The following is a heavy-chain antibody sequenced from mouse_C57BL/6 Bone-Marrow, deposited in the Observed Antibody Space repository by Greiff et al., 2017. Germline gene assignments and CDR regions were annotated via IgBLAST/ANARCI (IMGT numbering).Heavy chain of an antibody. CDR3: ASSYYSNYGGAMDY. D-gene: IGHD2-5*01. CDR1: GYTFTSYW. V-gene: IGHV1-7*01. Sequence: QVQLQQSGAELAKPGASVKLSCKASGYTFTSYWLHWVKQRPGQGLEWIGYINPSSGYTKYNQKFKDKATLTADKSSSTAYMQLSSLTYEDSAVYYCASSYYSNYGGAMDYWGQGTSVTVSS. J-gene: IGHJ4*01. CDR2: INPSSGYT.